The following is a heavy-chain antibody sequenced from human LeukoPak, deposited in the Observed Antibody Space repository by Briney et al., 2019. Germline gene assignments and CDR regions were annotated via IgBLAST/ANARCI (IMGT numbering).Heavy chain of an antibody. V-gene: IGHV4-61*08. D-gene: IGHD5-24*01. CDR2: IYYSGST. J-gene: IGHJ4*02. CDR3: ARFRDGYNAYYFDY. CDR1: GGSISSDDYY. Sequence: SETLSLTCTVSGGSISSDDYYWSWIRQPPGKGLEWIGYIYYSGSTNYDPSLKSRVTISVDTSKNQFSLKLSSVTAADTAVYYCARFRDGYNAYYFDYWGQGTLVTVSS.